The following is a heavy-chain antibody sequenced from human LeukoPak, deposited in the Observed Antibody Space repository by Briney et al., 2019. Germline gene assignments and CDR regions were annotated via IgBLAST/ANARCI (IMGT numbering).Heavy chain of an antibody. CDR2: IGAYNGNT. Sequence: ASVKVSCKASGYTFTSYGISWVRQAPGQGLEWMGWIGAYNGNTNYAQKLQGRVTMTTDTSTGTAYMELRSLRSDDTAVYYCARDDKWELRGYYYYYGMDVWGQGTTVTVSS. D-gene: IGHD1-26*01. CDR1: GYTFTSYG. V-gene: IGHV1-18*01. J-gene: IGHJ6*02. CDR3: ARDDKWELRGYYYYYGMDV.